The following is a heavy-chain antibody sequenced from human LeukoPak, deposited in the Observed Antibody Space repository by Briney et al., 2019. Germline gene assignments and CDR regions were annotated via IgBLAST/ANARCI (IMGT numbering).Heavy chain of an antibody. CDR1: GGTFSSYA. CDR2: IIPILGIA. V-gene: IGHV1-69*04. D-gene: IGHD3-9*01. CDR3: ARDGRLRYFDTNPPDY. J-gene: IGHJ4*02. Sequence: SVTVSCKASGGTFSSYAISWVRQAPGQGLEWVGRIIPILGIANYAQKFQGRVTITADKSTSTAYMELSSLRSEDTAVYYCARDGRLRYFDTNPPDYWGQGTLVTVSS.